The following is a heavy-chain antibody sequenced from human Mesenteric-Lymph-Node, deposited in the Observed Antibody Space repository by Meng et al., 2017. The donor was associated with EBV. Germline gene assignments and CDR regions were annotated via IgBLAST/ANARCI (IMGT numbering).Heavy chain of an antibody. CDR3: VRGYSSGWFDP. Sequence: VQVVESGGGMGRPGRSLRLSCGAFGFTFSDYYMSWIRQSPGKGLEWIAYISTSGSTKLYADSMKGRLTISRDNAKNSLFLQMNSLQVDDTAVYYCVRGYSSGWFDPWGQGTLVTVSS. D-gene: IGHD6-19*01. CDR2: ISTSGSTK. V-gene: IGHV3-11*01. CDR1: GFTFSDYY. J-gene: IGHJ5*02.